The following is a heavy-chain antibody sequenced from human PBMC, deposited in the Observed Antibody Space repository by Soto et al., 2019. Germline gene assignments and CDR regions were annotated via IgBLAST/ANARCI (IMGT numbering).Heavy chain of an antibody. J-gene: IGHJ4*02. Sequence: EVQLVESGGGLVKPGGSLRLSCTGSGFTFSTSTMSWVRQAPGEGLEWVSSISSSSSYIYQADSLKGRFTISRDNAKNSVYLQMSRQRAEDTAVYYCARDIGEQPALCGRGTLVTVSS. D-gene: IGHD3-10*01. CDR2: ISSSSSYI. CDR1: GFTFSTST. V-gene: IGHV3-21*01. CDR3: ARDIGEQPAL.